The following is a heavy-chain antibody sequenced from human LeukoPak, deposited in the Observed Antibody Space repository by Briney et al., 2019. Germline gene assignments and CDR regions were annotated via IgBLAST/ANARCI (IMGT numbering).Heavy chain of an antibody. J-gene: IGHJ4*02. V-gene: IGHV1-8*01. CDR1: GYTFTSYD. D-gene: IGHD6-19*01. CDR2: MNPNSGNT. CDR3: ARGRYSSGWYASENDY. Sequence: ASVKVSCKASGYTFTSYDINWVRQATGQGLEWMGWMNPNSGNTGYAQKFQGRVTMTRDTSISTAYMELSRLRSDDTAVYYCARGRYSSGWYASENDYWGQGTLVTVSS.